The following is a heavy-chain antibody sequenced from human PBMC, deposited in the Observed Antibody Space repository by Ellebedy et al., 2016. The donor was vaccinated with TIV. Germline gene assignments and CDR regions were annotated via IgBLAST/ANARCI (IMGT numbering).Heavy chain of an antibody. CDR1: GGSLSGYY. CDR2: INYSGST. D-gene: IGHD6-25*01. J-gene: IGHJ2*01. V-gene: IGHV4-34*01. Sequence: SETLSLTCAVYGGSLSGYYWSWIRQPPGKGLEWIGEINYSGSTNYNPSLKSRVTISVDTSKNQFYLKLSSVTAADTAVYFCARVRGGYGLKGYFDLWGRGTLVIFSS. CDR3: ARVRGGYGLKGYFDL.